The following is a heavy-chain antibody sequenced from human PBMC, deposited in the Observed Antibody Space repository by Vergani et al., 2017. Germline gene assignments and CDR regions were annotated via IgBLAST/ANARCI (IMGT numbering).Heavy chain of an antibody. CDR2: IKQDGSEK. V-gene: IGHV3-7*01. D-gene: IGHD3-10*01. CDR1: GFTFSSYW. CDR3: ARDYFYGSGSYSYYYYGMDV. Sequence: EVQLLESGGGLVQPGGSLRLSCAASGFTFSSYWMSWVRQAPGKGLEWVANIKQDGSEKYYVDSVKGRFTISRDNAKNSLYLQMNSLRAEDTAVYYCARDYFYGSGSYSYYYYGMDVWGQGP. J-gene: IGHJ6*02.